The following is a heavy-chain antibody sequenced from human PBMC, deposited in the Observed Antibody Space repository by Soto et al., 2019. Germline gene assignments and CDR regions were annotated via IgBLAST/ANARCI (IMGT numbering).Heavy chain of an antibody. CDR1: GFDFSMSG. V-gene: IGHV3-33*01. CDR2: IWNSGSPQ. J-gene: IGHJ5*01. CDR3: ARAFQRGYSRAPFGS. D-gene: IGHD5-12*01. Sequence: QVHVVESGGGVVQPGRSLRLSCSASGFDFSMSGMHWVRQAPGKGLEWVALIWNSGSPQYYGDSVKGRFTISRDTSKNMVFLRMSILRAEDTGVYYCARAFQRGYSRAPFGSWGQGALVTVSS.